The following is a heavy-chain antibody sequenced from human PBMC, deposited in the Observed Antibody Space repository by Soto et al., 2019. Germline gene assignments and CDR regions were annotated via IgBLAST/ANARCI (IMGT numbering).Heavy chain of an antibody. D-gene: IGHD3-3*01. CDR2: IDPSDSYT. CDR3: AISNTIFGVVDYYYYGLDV. CDR1: GYSFTSYW. V-gene: IGHV5-10-1*01. Sequence: RESLKISCKGSGYSFTSYWISWVRQMPGKGLEWMGRIDPSDSYTNYSPSFQAHVTISADKSISTAYLQWSSLKASDTAMYYCAISNTIFGVVDYYYYGLDVWGQWTTLSVS. J-gene: IGHJ6*02.